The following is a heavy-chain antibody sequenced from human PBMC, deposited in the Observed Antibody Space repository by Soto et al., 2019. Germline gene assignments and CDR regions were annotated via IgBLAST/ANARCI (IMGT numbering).Heavy chain of an antibody. V-gene: IGHV3-30*03. CDR3: AREGPITNWYFDY. D-gene: IGHD1-1*01. J-gene: IGHJ4*02. CDR1: GFTFSSYG. Sequence: QVELVESGGGVVQPGRSLRLSCAASGFTFSSYGMHWVRQAPGKGLEWVAVISYDGNLAYYADSVKGRFTISRDKSKNTLYLQMNSLSTEDTAIYYCAREGPITNWYFDYWGQGTLVNVSS. CDR2: ISYDGNLA.